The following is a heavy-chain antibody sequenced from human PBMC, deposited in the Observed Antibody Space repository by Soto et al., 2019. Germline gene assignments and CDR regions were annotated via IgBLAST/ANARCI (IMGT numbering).Heavy chain of an antibody. CDR1: GGSFSGYY. CDR2: INHSGST. J-gene: IGHJ6*03. V-gene: IGHV4-34*01. Sequence: QVQLQQWGAGLLKPSETLSLTCAVYGGSFSGYYWSWIRQPPGTGMEWIGEINHSGSTNYNPSLKSRSTISVDTSKNQFSLKLSSVTDADTAVYYCARSAVGVAAAGTPGDYYMDVWGKGTTVTVSS. D-gene: IGHD6-13*01. CDR3: ARSAVGVAAAGTPGDYYMDV.